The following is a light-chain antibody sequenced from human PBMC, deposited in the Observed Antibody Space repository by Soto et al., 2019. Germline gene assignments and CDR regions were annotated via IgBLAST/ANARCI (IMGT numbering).Light chain of an antibody. CDR2: GTS. CDR1: QTISSNN. CDR3: QQYGSWT. Sequence: EIVLTQSPGTLSVSPGERATLSCRASQTISSNNLAWYQQKPGQAPSLLIYGTSSRATGIPDRFSGSGSGTDFSLKISRLESEDSAIYYCQQYGSWTFGQGTKVEI. V-gene: IGKV3-20*01. J-gene: IGKJ1*01.